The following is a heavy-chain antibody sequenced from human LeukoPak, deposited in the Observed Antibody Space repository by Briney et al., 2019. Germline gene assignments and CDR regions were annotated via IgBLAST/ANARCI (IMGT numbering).Heavy chain of an antibody. J-gene: IGHJ4*02. Sequence: PSETLSLTCTVSGGSIGSYYWSWIRQPPGKGLEWIGYIYYSGSTNHNPSLKSRVTISVDTSKNQFSLKLSSVTAADTAVYYCARAPLAAANYFDYWGQGTLVTVSS. D-gene: IGHD6-13*01. V-gene: IGHV4-59*12. CDR1: GGSIGSYY. CDR3: ARAPLAAANYFDY. CDR2: IYYSGST.